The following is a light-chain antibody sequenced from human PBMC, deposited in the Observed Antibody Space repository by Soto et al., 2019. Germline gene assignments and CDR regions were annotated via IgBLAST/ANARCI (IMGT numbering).Light chain of an antibody. Sequence: QSVLTQPPSASGSPGQSVTISCTGTSSDVGGYNYVSWYQQHPGKAPKLMIYEVSKRPSGVPDRFSGSKSGNTASLTVSGLQAEDEADYYCSSYAGSYVFGPGTKLTVL. CDR1: SSDVGGYNY. CDR3: SSYAGSYV. J-gene: IGLJ1*01. CDR2: EVS. V-gene: IGLV2-8*01.